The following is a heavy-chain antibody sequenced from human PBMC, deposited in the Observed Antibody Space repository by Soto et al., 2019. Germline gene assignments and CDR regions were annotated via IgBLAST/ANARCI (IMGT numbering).Heavy chain of an antibody. CDR1: GFTFSSYA. D-gene: IGHD2-15*01. CDR3: ARDQGIASWFDP. Sequence: PGGSLRLSCAASGFTFSSYAMSWVRQAPGKGLEWVSAISGSSSYIYYADSVKGRFTISRDNAKNSLYLQMNSLRAEDTAVYYCARDQGIASWFDPWGQGTLVTVSS. J-gene: IGHJ5*02. CDR2: ISGSSSYI. V-gene: IGHV3-21*01.